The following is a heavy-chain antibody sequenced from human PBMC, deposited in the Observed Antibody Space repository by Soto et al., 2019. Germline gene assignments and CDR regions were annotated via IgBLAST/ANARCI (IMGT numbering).Heavy chain of an antibody. CDR3: AKDIGIFESLVPHYYCYGMDV. J-gene: IGHJ6*02. CDR2: ISYDGSNR. Sequence: GGSLRLSCVASGFTFSSYDMHWVRQAPGKGLEWVTIISYDGSNRYHAESVKGRFTISRDNSKNTLYLQMDTLRPEDTAVYYCAKDIGIFESLVPHYYCYGMDVWGQGTTVTVSS. D-gene: IGHD2-15*01. V-gene: IGHV3-30*18. CDR1: GFTFSSYD.